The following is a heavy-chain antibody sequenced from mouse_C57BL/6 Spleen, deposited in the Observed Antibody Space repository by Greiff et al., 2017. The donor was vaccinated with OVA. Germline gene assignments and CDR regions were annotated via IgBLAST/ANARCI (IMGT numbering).Heavy chain of an antibody. V-gene: IGHV1-80*01. CDR3: ARSVSSGAFDY. J-gene: IGHJ2*01. D-gene: IGHD3-2*02. CDR2: IYPGDGDT. CDR1: GYAFSSYW. Sequence: VQLQQSGAELVKPGASVKISCKASGYAFSSYWMNWVKQRPGKGLEWIGQIYPGDGDTNYNGKFKGKATLTADKSSSTAYMQLSSLTSEDSAVYFCARSVSSGAFDYWGQGTTLTVSS.